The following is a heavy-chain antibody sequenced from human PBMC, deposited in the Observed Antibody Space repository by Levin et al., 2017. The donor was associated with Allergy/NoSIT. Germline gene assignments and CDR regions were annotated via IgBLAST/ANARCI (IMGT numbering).Heavy chain of an antibody. D-gene: IGHD1-26*01. CDR3: ANNKVGAAYFDY. Sequence: PGGSLRLSCAASGFTFSSYSMNWVRQAPGKGLEWVSYITSGGTTIYYADSVKGRFTISRDNAKNSLYLQMNSLRDEDTAVYYCANNKVGAAYFDYWGQGTLVTVSS. CDR1: GFTFSSYS. J-gene: IGHJ4*02. CDR2: ITSGGTTI. V-gene: IGHV3-48*02.